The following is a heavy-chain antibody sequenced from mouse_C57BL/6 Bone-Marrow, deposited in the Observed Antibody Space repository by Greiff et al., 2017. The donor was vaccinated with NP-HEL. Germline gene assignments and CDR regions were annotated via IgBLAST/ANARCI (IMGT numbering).Heavy chain of an antibody. CDR1: GYTFTDYN. J-gene: IGHJ4*01. D-gene: IGHD1-1*01. V-gene: IGHV1-18*01. Sequence: EVKLQESGPELVKPGASVKIPCKASGYTFTDYNMDWVKQSHGKSLEWIGDINPNNGGTIYNQKFKGKATLTVDKSSSTAYMELRSLTSEDTAVYYCARGTTVVDYAMDYWGQGTSVTVSS. CDR3: ARGTTVVDYAMDY. CDR2: INPNNGGT.